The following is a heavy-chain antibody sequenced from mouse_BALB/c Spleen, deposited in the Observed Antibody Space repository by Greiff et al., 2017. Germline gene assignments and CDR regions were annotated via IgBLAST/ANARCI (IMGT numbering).Heavy chain of an antibody. CDR2: ISNGGGST. CDR3: ARHRDDSYAMDY. Sequence: EVKVVESGGGLVQPGGSLKLSCAASGFTFSSYTMSWVRQTPEKRLEWVAYISNGGGSTYYPDTVKGRFTISRDNAKTTLYLQMSSLKSEDTAMYYCARHRDDSYAMDYWGQGTSVTVSS. D-gene: IGHD2-13*01. J-gene: IGHJ4*01. V-gene: IGHV5-12-2*01. CDR1: GFTFSSYT.